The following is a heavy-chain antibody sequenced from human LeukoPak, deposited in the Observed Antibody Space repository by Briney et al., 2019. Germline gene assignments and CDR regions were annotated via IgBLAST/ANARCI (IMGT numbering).Heavy chain of an antibody. J-gene: IGHJ3*01. CDR1: GFTLSDFF. CDR3: ARAPATYAVSPGAFDV. CDR2: IRGSGTTK. Sequence: PGGSLRLSCAASGFTLSDFFMTWICQAPGKGLEWVSYIRGSGTTKFYADYVKGRFTISRDNAKDSLYLQMSSLRLEVTALYYCARAPATYAVSPGAFDVWGHGTMVTVSS. D-gene: IGHD2-8*01. V-gene: IGHV3-11*04.